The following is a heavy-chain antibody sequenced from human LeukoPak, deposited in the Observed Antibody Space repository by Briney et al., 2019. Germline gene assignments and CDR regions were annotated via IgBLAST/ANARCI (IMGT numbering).Heavy chain of an antibody. Sequence: GASVKVSCKASGYTFTSYGISWVRQAPGQGLERMACISAYNGNTNYAQKLQGRVTMTTDTSTSTAYMELRSLRSDDTAVYYCARAGIAAAGPVDHYYYYMDVWGKGTTVTVSS. CDR1: GYTFTSYG. J-gene: IGHJ6*03. D-gene: IGHD6-13*01. CDR2: ISAYNGNT. V-gene: IGHV1-18*01. CDR3: ARAGIAAAGPVDHYYYYMDV.